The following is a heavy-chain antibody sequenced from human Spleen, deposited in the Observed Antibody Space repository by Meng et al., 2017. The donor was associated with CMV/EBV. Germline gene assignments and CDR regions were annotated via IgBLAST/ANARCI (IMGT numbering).Heavy chain of an antibody. CDR2: INFNSGDT. CDR1: GYTFIDYY. CDR3: ARGRWELPHYYYYYGMDV. D-gene: IGHD1-26*01. Sequence: ASVKVSCKASGYTFIDYYIQWVRQAPGEGLEWMGWINFNSGDTKSAQRFQGRVTMTRDTSISTAYMELSRLRSDDTAVYYCARGRWELPHYYYYYGMDVWGQGTTVTVSS. J-gene: IGHJ6*02. V-gene: IGHV1-2*02.